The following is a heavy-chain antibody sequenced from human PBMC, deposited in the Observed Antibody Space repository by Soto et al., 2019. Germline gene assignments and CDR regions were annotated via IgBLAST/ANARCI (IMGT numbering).Heavy chain of an antibody. Sequence: PGGSLRLSCAASGFNFRNNAMHWVRQAPGKGLEWVAVIWSDGSEKYYGASVKGRVTISRDNFKNTVSLQMNSLVVEDTAVYYCAKGGSAALIAPSGRFNWFDPWGQGTQVTVSS. CDR3: AKGGSAALIAPSGRFNWFDP. J-gene: IGHJ5*02. V-gene: IGHV3-33*03. D-gene: IGHD6-13*01. CDR1: GFNFRNNA. CDR2: IWSDGSEK.